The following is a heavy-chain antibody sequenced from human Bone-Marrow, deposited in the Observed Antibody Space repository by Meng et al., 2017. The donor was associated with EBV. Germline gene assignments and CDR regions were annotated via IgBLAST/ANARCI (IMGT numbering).Heavy chain of an antibody. D-gene: IGHD3-16*01. CDR1: GGTFSSYA. CDR2: IIPIFGTA. V-gene: IGHV1-69*01. Sequence: GQVVQAGAEVKKPGSSVKVSCNASGGTFSSYAISWVPQAPGQGLEWMGGIIPIFGTANYAQKFQGRVTITADESTSTAYMELSSLRSEDTAVYYCARKGGLGGWFDPWGQGTLVTVSS. CDR3: ARKGGLGGWFDP. J-gene: IGHJ5*02.